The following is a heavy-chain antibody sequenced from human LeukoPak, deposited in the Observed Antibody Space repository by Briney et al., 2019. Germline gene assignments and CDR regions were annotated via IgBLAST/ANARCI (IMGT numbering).Heavy chain of an antibody. CDR2: ISYDGSNK. D-gene: IGHD6-19*01. V-gene: IGHV3-30-3*01. CDR3: ARGKLKQWLFDY. CDR1: GFTFSSYA. J-gene: IGHJ4*02. Sequence: PGRSLRLSCAASGFTFSSYAMHWVRQAPGKGLEWVAVISYDGSNKYYADSVKGRFTIFRDNSKNTLYLQMNSLRAEDTAVYYCARGKLKQWLFDYWGQGTLVTVSS.